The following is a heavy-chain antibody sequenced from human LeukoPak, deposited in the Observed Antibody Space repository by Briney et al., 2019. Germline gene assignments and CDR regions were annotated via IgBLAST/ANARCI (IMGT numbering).Heavy chain of an antibody. V-gene: IGHV3-48*01. CDR3: ARGLDWNDFDY. CDR2: ISGSSSTI. Sequence: GGSLRLSCAASGFTFSSYSMNWVRQAPGKGLEWVSYISGSSSTIYYADSVKGRFTISRDNAKNSLYLQMNSLRAEDTAVYYCARGLDWNDFDYWGQGTLVTVSS. J-gene: IGHJ4*02. D-gene: IGHD1-1*01. CDR1: GFTFSSYS.